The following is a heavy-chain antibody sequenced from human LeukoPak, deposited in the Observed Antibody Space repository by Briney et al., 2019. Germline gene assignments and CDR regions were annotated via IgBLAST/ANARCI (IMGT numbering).Heavy chain of an antibody. CDR2: IYPRDGST. J-gene: IGHJ4*02. CDR1: GYTFTSNY. CDR3: ARVGVKVVVILQFDY. Sequence: ASVKVSCKASGYTFTSNYIHWVRQAPGQGLEWMGMIYPRDGSTSYAQKFQGRVTVTRDTSTSTVHMELSGLRSEDTAVYYCARVGVKVVVILQFDYWGQGTLVTVSS. D-gene: IGHD3-22*01. V-gene: IGHV1-46*01.